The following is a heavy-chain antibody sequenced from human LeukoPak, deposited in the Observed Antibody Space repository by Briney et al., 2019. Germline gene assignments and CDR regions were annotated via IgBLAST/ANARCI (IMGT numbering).Heavy chain of an antibody. CDR3: ARDPDGYKFFDY. J-gene: IGHJ4*02. D-gene: IGHD5-24*01. V-gene: IGHV4-59*01. Sequence: SETLSLTCTVSGGSISGSFWHWIRQPPGKGLEWMGYVFDRGTTAYNPSLKRRVTMSLDTSKSQFSLNLSSVTAADTAVYFCARDPDGYKFFDYWGRGSPVTVSS. CDR2: VFDRGTT. CDR1: GGSISGSF.